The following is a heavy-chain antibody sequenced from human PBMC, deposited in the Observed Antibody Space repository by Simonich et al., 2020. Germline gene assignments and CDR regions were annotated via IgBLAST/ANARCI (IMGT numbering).Heavy chain of an antibody. D-gene: IGHD6-25*01. Sequence: QVQLVQSGAEVKKPGASVKVSCKASGYTFTGYYMHWVRQAPGQGLEGKGGVHPTSGGTNYAQKFKGRVTMTRDTSISTAYMELSGLRSDDTAVYYCARGGLGHWYFDLWGRGTLVTVSS. CDR3: ARGGLGHWYFDL. CDR1: GYTFTGYY. CDR2: VHPTSGGT. J-gene: IGHJ2*01. V-gene: IGHV1-2*02.